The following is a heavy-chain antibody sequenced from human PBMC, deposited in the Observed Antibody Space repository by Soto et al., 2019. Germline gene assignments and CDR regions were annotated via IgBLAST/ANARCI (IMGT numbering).Heavy chain of an antibody. Sequence: VQLVESGGGLVKPGGSLRLSCAASGFTFSNYGMHWVRQAPGKGLEWVAVISYDGSNKYYADSVKGRFTISRDNSKNTLYLQMNSLRAEDTAVYYCAKGRVAVKRYSSSLYYWGQGTLVTVSS. D-gene: IGHD6-6*01. V-gene: IGHV3-30*18. CDR1: GFTFSNYG. CDR3: AKGRVAVKRYSSSLYY. CDR2: ISYDGSNK. J-gene: IGHJ4*02.